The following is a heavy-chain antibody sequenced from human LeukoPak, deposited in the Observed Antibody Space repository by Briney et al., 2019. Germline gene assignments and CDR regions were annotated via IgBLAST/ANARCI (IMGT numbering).Heavy chain of an antibody. J-gene: IGHJ4*02. V-gene: IGHV3-23*01. D-gene: IGHD3-9*01. CDR2: ISGSGGST. Sequence: GGSLRLSCAASGFTFSIYAMSWVRQAPGKGLEWVSAISGSGGSTYYADSVKGRFTISRDNSKNTLYLQMNSLRAEDTAVYYCAKDPPYDILTGYSNVFDYWGQGTLVTVSS. CDR3: AKDPPYDILTGYSNVFDY. CDR1: GFTFSIYA.